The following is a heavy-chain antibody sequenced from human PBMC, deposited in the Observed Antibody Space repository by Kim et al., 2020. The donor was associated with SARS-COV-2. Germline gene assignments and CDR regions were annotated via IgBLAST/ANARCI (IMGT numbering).Heavy chain of an antibody. Sequence: SETLSLTCAVYGGSFSGYYWSWIRQPPGKGLEWIGEINHSGSTNYNPSLKSRVTISVDTSKNQFSLKLSSVTAADTAVYYCARWGGLGYSSSWYSKTPVYYYYGMDVWGQGTTVTVSS. CDR3: ARWGGLGYSSSWYSKTPVYYYYGMDV. CDR2: INHSGST. J-gene: IGHJ6*02. D-gene: IGHD6-13*01. V-gene: IGHV4-34*01. CDR1: GGSFSGYY.